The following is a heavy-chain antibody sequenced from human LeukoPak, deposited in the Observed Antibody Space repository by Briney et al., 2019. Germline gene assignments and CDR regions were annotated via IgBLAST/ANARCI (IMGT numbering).Heavy chain of an antibody. D-gene: IGHD3-22*01. CDR2: ISYDGSNK. Sequence: GGSLRLSCAASGFTFSSYAMHWVRQAPGKGLEWVAVISYDGSNKYYADSVKGRFTISRDNSKNTLYPQMNCLRAEDTAVYYCARDDYYDSSNLDYWGQGTLVTVSS. CDR1: GFTFSSYA. V-gene: IGHV3-30-3*01. CDR3: ARDDYYDSSNLDY. J-gene: IGHJ4*02.